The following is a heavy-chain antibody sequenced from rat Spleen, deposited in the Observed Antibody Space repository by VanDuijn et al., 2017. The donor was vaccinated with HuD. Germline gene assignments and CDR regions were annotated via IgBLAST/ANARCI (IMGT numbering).Heavy chain of an antibody. V-gene: IGHV5-31*01. D-gene: IGHD1-3*01. CDR2: ITNTGGCT. J-gene: IGHJ3*01. Sequence: EVQLVESGGGLVQPGRSLKLSCVASGFTFNNYVMAWVRQAPTKGLEWVASITNTGGCTYSPDSVKGRFTISRDNAKSSLYLQMDSLRSEDTATYYCTTDRPGALMDAWGQGTLVTVSS. CDR1: GFTFNNYV. CDR3: TTDRPGALMDA.